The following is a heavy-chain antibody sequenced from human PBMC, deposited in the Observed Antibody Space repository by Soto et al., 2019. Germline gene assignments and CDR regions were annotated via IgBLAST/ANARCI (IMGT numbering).Heavy chain of an antibody. CDR2: ISGSGGST. D-gene: IGHD3-10*01. V-gene: IGHV3-23*01. Sequence: GSLRLSCAASGFTFSSYAMSWVRQAPGKGLEWVSAISGSGGSTYYADSVKGRFTISRDNSKNTLYLQMNSLRAEDTAVYYCATKAARLLWFGETRMDVWGQGTTVTVSS. CDR3: ATKAARLLWFGETRMDV. CDR1: GFTFSSYA. J-gene: IGHJ6*02.